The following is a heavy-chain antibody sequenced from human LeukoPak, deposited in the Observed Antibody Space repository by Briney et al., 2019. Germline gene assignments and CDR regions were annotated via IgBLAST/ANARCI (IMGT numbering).Heavy chain of an antibody. CDR1: GFTFGGYG. Sequence: GGSLRLSCAGSGFTFGGYGMHWFRQTPGKGLEWVAVIAYDGSRAFYADSEKGRFTIPRDNSKNTMSVQMDDLRAEDTAVYYCTRYNNDHFDYWGQGTLVTVSS. D-gene: IGHD1-14*01. CDR2: IAYDGSRA. V-gene: IGHV3-33*01. J-gene: IGHJ4*02. CDR3: TRYNNDHFDY.